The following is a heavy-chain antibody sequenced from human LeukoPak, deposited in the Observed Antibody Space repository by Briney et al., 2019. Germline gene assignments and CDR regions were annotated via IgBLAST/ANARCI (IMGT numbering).Heavy chain of an antibody. Sequence: GGSLRLSCAASGFTFSSYGMHWVRQAPGKGLEWVAVIWYDGSNKYYADSVKGRFTISRDNAKNTLYLQMNSLRAEDTAVYYCARELYYGDSLDYWGQGTLVTVSS. CDR3: ARELYYGDSLDY. D-gene: IGHD4-17*01. J-gene: IGHJ4*02. CDR2: IWYDGSNK. V-gene: IGHV3-33*01. CDR1: GFTFSSYG.